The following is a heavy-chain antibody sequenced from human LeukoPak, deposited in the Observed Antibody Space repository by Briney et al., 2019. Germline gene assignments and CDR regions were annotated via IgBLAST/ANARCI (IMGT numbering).Heavy chain of an antibody. CDR2: IKEDGSVK. D-gene: IGHD3-16*01. J-gene: IGHJ4*02. CDR1: GFTFSNYW. CDR3: ARGRRDSEYVGGLGY. V-gene: IGHV3-7*03. Sequence: GGSLRLSCEASGFTFSNYWMSWVRQAPEKGLEWLANIKEDGSVKYYVDSVKGRFTISRDNAKNLLFLQMNSLRAEDTAVYSCARGRRDSEYVGGLGYWGQGILVTVSS.